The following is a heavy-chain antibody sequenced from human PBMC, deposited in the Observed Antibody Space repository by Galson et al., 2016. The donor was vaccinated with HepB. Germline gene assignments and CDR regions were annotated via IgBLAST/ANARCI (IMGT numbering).Heavy chain of an antibody. D-gene: IGHD2-15*01. CDR3: ARHGYYYGMDV. Sequence: QSGADVKQPEDSPVIFCWASGSSFPTYWIGWVRQIPGKGREWIRIIYPGDAESRNNPSSQGQVTISADKSISTVYLQWSSLKASDTAMYYCARHGYYYGMDVGGQGTTVTVSS. CDR2: IYPGDAES. V-gene: IGHV5-51*01. J-gene: IGHJ6*02. CDR1: GSSFPTYW.